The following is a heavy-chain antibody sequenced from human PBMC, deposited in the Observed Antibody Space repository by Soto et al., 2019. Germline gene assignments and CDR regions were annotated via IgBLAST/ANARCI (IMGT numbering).Heavy chain of an antibody. CDR2: IDPSDSYT. Sequence: EVQLVQSGAEVKKPGESLRISCKGSGYSFTSYWISWVRQMPGKGLEWMGRIDPSDSYTNYSPSFQGHVTISADKSISTAYLQWSSLKASDTAMYYCARLWGYSYGFPPHYGMDVWGQGTAVTVSS. CDR3: ARLWGYSYGFPPHYGMDV. D-gene: IGHD5-18*01. CDR1: GYSFTSYW. J-gene: IGHJ6*02. V-gene: IGHV5-10-1*03.